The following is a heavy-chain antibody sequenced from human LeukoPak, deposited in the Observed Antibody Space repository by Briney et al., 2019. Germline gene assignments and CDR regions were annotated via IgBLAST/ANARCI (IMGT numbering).Heavy chain of an antibody. CDR1: GFTFGTYA. CDR3: AKDQPWVEIFDY. D-gene: IGHD2-15*01. V-gene: IGHV3-23*01. CDR2: ISGSGGST. Sequence: GGSLRLSCAASGFTFGTYAMSWVRQAPGKGLEWVSAISGSGGSTYYADSVKGRFTISRDNSKNTLYLQMNSLRAEDTAVYYCAKDQPWVEIFDYWGQGTLVTVSS. J-gene: IGHJ4*02.